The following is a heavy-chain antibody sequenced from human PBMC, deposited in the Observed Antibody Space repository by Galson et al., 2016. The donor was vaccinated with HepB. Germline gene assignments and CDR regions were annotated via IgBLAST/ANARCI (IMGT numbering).Heavy chain of an antibody. J-gene: IGHJ3*02. CDR2: IFSSDEK. Sequence: PALVKPTQTLTLTCTVSGFSLSNGRMGVSWIRQPPGKALEWLAQIFSSDEKSYSTSLKSRLTISKDTSKSQVALTLTDMDPVDTATYFFARIKPDSGSSWYELFAFDIWGQGTMVTVSS. V-gene: IGHV2-26*01. CDR1: GFSLSNGRMG. D-gene: IGHD6-13*01. CDR3: ARIKPDSGSSWYELFAFDI.